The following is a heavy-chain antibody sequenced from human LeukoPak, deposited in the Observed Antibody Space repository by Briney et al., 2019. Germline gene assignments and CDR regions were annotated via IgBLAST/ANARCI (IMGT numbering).Heavy chain of an antibody. D-gene: IGHD3-22*01. V-gene: IGHV1-69*04. CDR1: GGTFSSYA. J-gene: IGHJ6*02. CDR3: ARGNVSRSGYYYGPALYYYYGMDV. Sequence: GASVKVSCKASGGTFSSYAISWVRQAPGQGLEWMGRIIPILGIANYAQKFQGRVTITADKSTSTAYMELSSLRSEDTAVYYCARGNVSRSGYYYGPALYYYYGMDVWGQGTTVTVSS. CDR2: IIPILGIA.